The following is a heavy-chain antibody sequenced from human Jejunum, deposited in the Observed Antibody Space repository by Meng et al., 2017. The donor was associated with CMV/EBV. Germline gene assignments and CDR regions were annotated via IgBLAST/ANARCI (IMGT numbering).Heavy chain of an antibody. Sequence: VRQAPGKGLEWVSGISWDSGSIGYADSVKGRFTISRDNAKKSLYLQMNNLTAADTAFYYCAKDIRYCSGGACTPGNYDYFYGMDVWGQGTTVTSP. V-gene: IGHV3-9*01. D-gene: IGHD2-15*01. CDR3: AKDIRYCSGGACTPGNYDYFYGMDV. CDR2: ISWDSGSI. J-gene: IGHJ6*02.